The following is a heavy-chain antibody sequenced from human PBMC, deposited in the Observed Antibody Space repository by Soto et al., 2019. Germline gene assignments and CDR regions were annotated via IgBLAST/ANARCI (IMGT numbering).Heavy chain of an antibody. Sequence: GGSLRLSCAASGFTFSSYAMSWVRQAPGKGLEWVSAISGSGGSTYYADSVKGRFTISRDNSKNTLYLQMNSLRAEDTAVYYCAKDSNYDSSGYYQTWGQGTLVTVSS. CDR1: GFTFSSYA. CDR3: AKDSNYDSSGYYQT. CDR2: ISGSGGST. V-gene: IGHV3-23*01. D-gene: IGHD3-22*01. J-gene: IGHJ4*02.